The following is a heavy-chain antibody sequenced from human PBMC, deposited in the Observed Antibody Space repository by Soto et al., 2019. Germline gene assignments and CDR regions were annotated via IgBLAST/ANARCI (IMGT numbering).Heavy chain of an antibody. CDR1: GYKFGSAW. V-gene: IGHV5-51*01. CDR2: IKPGTSDI. D-gene: IGHD2-21*01. Sequence: PGESLKISCKGVGYKFGSAWIGWVRQMPGKGLEWMGIIKPGTSDIRYSPSCRGHVTISAAEAVSTASLQWSSPKASDTAMYYCATQLIHICDSWYQGTLVTVSS. CDR3: ATQLIHICDS. J-gene: IGHJ5*01.